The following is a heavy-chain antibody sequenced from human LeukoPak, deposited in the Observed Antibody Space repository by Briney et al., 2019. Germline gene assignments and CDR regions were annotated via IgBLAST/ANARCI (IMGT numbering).Heavy chain of an antibody. Sequence: SETLSLTCTVSGYSISSGYYWGWIRQPPGKGPEWIGSIYHSGSTYYNPSLKSRVTISVDTSKNQFSLKLSSVTAADTAVYYCARTYCSSTSCYRSPFDPWGQGTLVTVSS. V-gene: IGHV4-38-2*02. J-gene: IGHJ5*02. D-gene: IGHD2-2*01. CDR2: IYHSGST. CDR1: GYSISSGYY. CDR3: ARTYCSSTSCYRSPFDP.